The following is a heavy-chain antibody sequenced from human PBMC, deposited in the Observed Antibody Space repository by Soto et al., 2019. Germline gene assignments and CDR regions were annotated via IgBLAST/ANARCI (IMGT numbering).Heavy chain of an antibody. CDR1: GFTFSNYW. Sequence: EVQLVESGGGLVQPGGSLRLSCAASGFTFSNYWMDWVRQAPGKGLEWVANINQDGSEKHYIDSVKGRFTISRDNAKNSLYLQMSSLTAEDSALYYCSPSLDYWGQGTLVTVSS. V-gene: IGHV3-7*01. CDR3: SPSLDY. J-gene: IGHJ4*02. CDR2: INQDGSEK.